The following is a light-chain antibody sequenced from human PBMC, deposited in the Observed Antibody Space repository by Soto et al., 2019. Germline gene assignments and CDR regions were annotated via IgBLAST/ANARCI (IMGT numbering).Light chain of an antibody. Sequence: DIQMTQSPSTLSASVGDRVTITCRASQSVRNWLAWYQQKPGKAPKLLIFEASSLEVGVPSRFSGSGSGTEFTLTINSLQADDFATYYCQQYHRLMYTFGQGTKLEIK. CDR1: QSVRNW. V-gene: IGKV1-5*01. CDR2: EAS. CDR3: QQYHRLMYT. J-gene: IGKJ2*01.